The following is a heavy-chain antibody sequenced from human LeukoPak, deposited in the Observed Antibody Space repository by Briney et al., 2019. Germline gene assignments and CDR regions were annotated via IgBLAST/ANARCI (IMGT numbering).Heavy chain of an antibody. CDR2: INSDGSST. D-gene: IGHD5-12*01. V-gene: IGHV3-74*01. Sequence: PGGSLRLSCAASGFTFSSYWMHWVRQAPGKGLVWVSRINSDGSSTSYADSVKGRFTISRDNAKNTLYLQMNSLRAEDTALYYCAKDIRNEGYSGYDFTNRRPSAREHAFDIWGQGTMVTVSS. J-gene: IGHJ3*02. CDR3: AKDIRNEGYSGYDFTNRRPSAREHAFDI. CDR1: GFTFSSYW.